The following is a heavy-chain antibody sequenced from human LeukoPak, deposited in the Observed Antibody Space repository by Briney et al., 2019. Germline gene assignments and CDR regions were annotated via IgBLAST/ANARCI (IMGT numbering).Heavy chain of an antibody. CDR2: ISGDSAYI. J-gene: IGHJ6*02. V-gene: IGHV3-21*01. CDR3: ARCRGGGYYYYGMDV. Sequence: GGSLRLSCAGSGFTFSTYAMDWVRQAPGKGPEWVSSISGDSAYIYYADSVRGRFTVSRDNARNSLYLHMNSLKAEDTAVYYCARCRGGGYYYYGMDVWGQGTTVTVSS. D-gene: IGHD2-15*01. CDR1: GFTFSTYA.